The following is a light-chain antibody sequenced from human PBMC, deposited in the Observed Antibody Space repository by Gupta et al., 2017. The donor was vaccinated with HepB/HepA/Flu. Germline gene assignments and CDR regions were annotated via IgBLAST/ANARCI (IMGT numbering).Light chain of an antibody. CDR1: QSVLYSSNNKNY. Sequence: DIVMNQSPDSLAVSLGERATINCKSSQSVLYSSNNKNYLAWYQQKPGQPPKLLIYWASTRESGVPDRFSGSGSGTDFTLTISSLQAEDVAVYYCQQDNSTPRTFGQGTKVEIK. CDR3: QQDNSTPRT. V-gene: IGKV4-1*01. CDR2: WAS. J-gene: IGKJ2*02.